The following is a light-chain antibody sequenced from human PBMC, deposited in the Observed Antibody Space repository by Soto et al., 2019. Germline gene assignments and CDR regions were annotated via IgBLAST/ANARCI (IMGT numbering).Light chain of an antibody. CDR3: QQYNNWPPWT. Sequence: EIVMTQFPATLSVSLGERATLSCRASQSVSSNLAWYQQKPGQAPRLLIYGASTRATGIPARFSGSGSGTEFTLTISSLQSEDFAVYYCQQYNNWPPWTFGQGTKVDIK. V-gene: IGKV3-15*01. J-gene: IGKJ1*01. CDR2: GAS. CDR1: QSVSSN.